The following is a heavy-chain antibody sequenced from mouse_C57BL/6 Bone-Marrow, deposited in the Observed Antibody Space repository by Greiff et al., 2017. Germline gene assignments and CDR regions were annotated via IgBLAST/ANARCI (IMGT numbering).Heavy chain of an antibody. V-gene: IGHV1-69*01. Sequence: QVQLQQSGAELVMPGASVKLSCKASGYTFTSYWMHWVKQRPGQGLEWIGEIDPSDSYTNYNQQFKGKSTLTVDKSSSTAYMQLSSLTSEDSAVDYCARRGYYYEDYRGQGTLVTVSA. CDR3: ARRGYYYEDY. J-gene: IGHJ3*01. CDR1: GYTFTSYW. D-gene: IGHD1-1*01. CDR2: IDPSDSYT.